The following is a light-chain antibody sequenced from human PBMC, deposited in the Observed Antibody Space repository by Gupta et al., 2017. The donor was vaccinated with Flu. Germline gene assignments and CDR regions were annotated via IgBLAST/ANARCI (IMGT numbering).Light chain of an antibody. V-gene: IGKV1-5*03. CDR1: QSISNW. J-gene: IGKJ2*03. Sequence: DIQMTQSPSTLSASVGDRVTITCRASQSISNWLAWYQQKPGKAPNRLIYKASNLESGVPSRFSGSGSGTEFTLTVSSLQPDDFATYYCQQYDTYSSFGQGTKLEI. CDR3: QQYDTYSS. CDR2: KAS.